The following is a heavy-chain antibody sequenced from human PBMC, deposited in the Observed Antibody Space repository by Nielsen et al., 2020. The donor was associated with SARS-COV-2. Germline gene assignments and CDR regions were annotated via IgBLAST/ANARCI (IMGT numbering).Heavy chain of an antibody. V-gene: IGHV3-9*01. J-gene: IGHJ6*02. CDR1: GFTFDDYA. Sequence: SLKISCAASGFTFDDYAMHWVRQAPGKGLEWVSGISWNSGSIGYADSVKGRFTISRDNAKNSLYLQMNSLRAEDTALYYCATGIAAAGPYYYGMDVRGQGTTVTVSS. CDR2: ISWNSGSI. CDR3: ATGIAAAGPYYYGMDV. D-gene: IGHD6-13*01.